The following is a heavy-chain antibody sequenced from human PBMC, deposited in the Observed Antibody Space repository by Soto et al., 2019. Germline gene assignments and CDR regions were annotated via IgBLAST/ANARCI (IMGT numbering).Heavy chain of an antibody. CDR3: ARANYYDSSGYYFWFDP. CDR1: GYTFTGYY. J-gene: IGHJ5*02. Sequence: ASVKVSCKASGYTFTGYYMHWVRQAPGQGLEWMGIINPSGGSTSYAQKFQGRVTMTRDKSTSTVYMELSSLRSEDTAVYYCARANYYDSSGYYFWFDPWGQGTLVTVSS. V-gene: IGHV1-46*01. D-gene: IGHD3-22*01. CDR2: INPSGGST.